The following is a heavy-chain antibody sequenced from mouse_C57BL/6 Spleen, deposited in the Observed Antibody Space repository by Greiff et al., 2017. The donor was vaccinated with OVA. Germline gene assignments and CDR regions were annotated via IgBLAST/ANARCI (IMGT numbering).Heavy chain of an antibody. J-gene: IGHJ4*01. D-gene: IGHD2-4*01. Sequence: QVQLQQPGAELVKPGASVTLSCTASGYTFTSYWMQWVKQRPGQGLEWIGEIDPSDSYTNYNQKFKGKATLAVDTSSSTAYMQLSSLTSEDAAVYYCARNDYDGAMDYWGQGTSVTVSS. CDR2: IDPSDSYT. CDR3: ARNDYDGAMDY. CDR1: GYTFTSYW. V-gene: IGHV1-50*01.